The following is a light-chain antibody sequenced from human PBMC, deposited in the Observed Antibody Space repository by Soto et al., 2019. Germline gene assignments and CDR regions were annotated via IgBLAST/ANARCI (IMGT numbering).Light chain of an antibody. CDR2: GAS. J-gene: IGKJ5*01. CDR1: QNINNN. CDR3: QQRSNWIT. V-gene: IGKV3-15*01. Sequence: MTQSPSTLSASVGDRVTITCRASQNINNNVAWYQLKDGQVPRLLIYGASTRATDVPARFSGSGSGTEFTLTISSLQSEDFAVYYCQQRSNWITFGQGTRLEI.